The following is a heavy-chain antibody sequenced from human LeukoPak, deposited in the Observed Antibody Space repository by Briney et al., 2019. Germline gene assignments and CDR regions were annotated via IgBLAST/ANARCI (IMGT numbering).Heavy chain of an antibody. CDR2: ISGSSDYT. D-gene: IGHD6-6*01. Sequence: GGSLRLSCAASGFTFGTYAMSWVRQAPGKGLEWVSAISGSSDYTFYADSVKGRFTISRHNSKNTLYLQMTSLRAEDTAVYYCARDIPVDSRSSVPKPVRDSWGQGTLVTVSS. CDR3: ARDIPVDSRSSVPKPVRDS. CDR1: GFTFGTYA. J-gene: IGHJ5*02. V-gene: IGHV3-23*01.